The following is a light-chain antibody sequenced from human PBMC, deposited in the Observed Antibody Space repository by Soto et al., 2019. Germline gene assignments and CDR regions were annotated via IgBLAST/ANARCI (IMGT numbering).Light chain of an antibody. CDR2: AAS. V-gene: IGKV3-20*01. CDR3: QQYGTVPWT. J-gene: IGKJ1*01. CDR1: QTVSSNY. Sequence: EIVLKQSPGTLSLSPGERATLSCRASQTVSSNYLAWYQQKPGQAPRLLIYAASTRATGIPDRFSGSGSGTDFTLSISRLEPEDFAVYYCQQYGTVPWTFGQGTKVDIK.